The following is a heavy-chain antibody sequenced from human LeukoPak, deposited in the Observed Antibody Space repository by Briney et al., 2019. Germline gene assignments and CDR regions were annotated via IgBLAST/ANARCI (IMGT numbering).Heavy chain of an antibody. CDR3: ARDNWTYGGWFDP. J-gene: IGHJ5*02. CDR2: IIPIFGIA. D-gene: IGHD1-7*01. Sequence: SVKVSCKASGGTFSSYAISWVRQAPGQGLEWMGRIIPIFGIANYAQKFQGRVTITADKSTSTAYMELSSLRSEDTAVYYCARDNWTYGGWFDPWAREPWSPSPQ. V-gene: IGHV1-69*04. CDR1: GGTFSSYA.